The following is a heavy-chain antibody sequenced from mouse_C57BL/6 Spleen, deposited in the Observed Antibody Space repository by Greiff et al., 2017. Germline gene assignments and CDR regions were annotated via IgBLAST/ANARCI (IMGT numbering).Heavy chain of an antibody. CDR2: IYPRSGNT. V-gene: IGHV1-81*01. CDR3: ARPIRLTTVVVPFAY. Sequence: VQLQQSGAELARPGASVKLSCKASGYTFTSYGISWVKQRTGQGLEWIGEIYPRSGNTYYNEKFKGKATLTADKSSSPAYMELRSLTSEDSTVYFCARPIRLTTVVVPFAYWRQGTLVTVSA. CDR1: GYTFTSYG. D-gene: IGHD1-1*01. J-gene: IGHJ3*01.